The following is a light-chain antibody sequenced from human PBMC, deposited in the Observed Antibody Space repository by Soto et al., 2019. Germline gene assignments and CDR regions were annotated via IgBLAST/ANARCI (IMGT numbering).Light chain of an antibody. CDR1: QSISSW. J-gene: IGKJ1*01. CDR2: KAS. Sequence: DIQMTQSPSTLSASVGDRVTITCRASQSISSWLAWYQQKPGKAPKLLIYKASNLESGVPSRFSGSGSGTEFTLTISSLKPDDSATYYCQQYNNNWTFGQGPKV. CDR3: QQYNNNWT. V-gene: IGKV1-5*03.